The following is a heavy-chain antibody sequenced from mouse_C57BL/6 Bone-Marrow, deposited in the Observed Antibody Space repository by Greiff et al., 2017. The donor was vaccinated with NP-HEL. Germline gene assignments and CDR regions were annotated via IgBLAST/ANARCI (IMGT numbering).Heavy chain of an antibody. V-gene: IGHV10-3*01. D-gene: IGHD1-1*01. CDR2: IRSKSSNYAT. Sequence: EVQGVESGGGLVQPKGSLKLSCAASGFTFNTYAMHWVRQAPGQGLEWVARIRSKSSNYATYYADSVKDRFTISRDDSQSMLYLQMNNLKTEDTAMYYCVRERLLRFPHWYFDVWGTGTTVTVSS. J-gene: IGHJ1*03. CDR1: GFTFNTYA. CDR3: VRERLLRFPHWYFDV.